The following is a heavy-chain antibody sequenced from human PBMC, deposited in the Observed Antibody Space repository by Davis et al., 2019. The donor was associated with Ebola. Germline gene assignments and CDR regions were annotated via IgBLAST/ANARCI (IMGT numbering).Heavy chain of an antibody. CDR2: MSYDGRHT. CDR3: AKEYCSNSGPYCTYFED. J-gene: IGHJ4*02. CDR1: AFTFGTYG. V-gene: IGHV3-30*18. D-gene: IGHD3-10*01. Sequence: GESLKISCAAFAFTFGTYGMHWVRQAPGKGLEWMASMSYDGRHTSYIDSVKGRFTISRDNSKNTLYLQMNSLRAEDTAVYFCAKEYCSNSGPYCTYFEDWGQGTQVTVSS.